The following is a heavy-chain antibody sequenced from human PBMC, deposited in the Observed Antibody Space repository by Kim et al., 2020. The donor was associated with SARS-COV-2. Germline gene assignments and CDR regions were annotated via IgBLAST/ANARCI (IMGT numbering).Heavy chain of an antibody. CDR3: ASRRYTGTYYYFDY. Sequence: GGSLRLSCAASGFTFSSYWMHWVRQAPGKGLVWVSRINSDWGTTSYADSVKGRFTISRDNAKSTLYLQMNSLRAEDTAAYYCASRRYTGTYYYFDYCGQG. CDR1: GFTFSSYW. D-gene: IGHD1-26*01. J-gene: IGHJ4*02. CDR2: INSDWGTT. V-gene: IGHV3-74*01.